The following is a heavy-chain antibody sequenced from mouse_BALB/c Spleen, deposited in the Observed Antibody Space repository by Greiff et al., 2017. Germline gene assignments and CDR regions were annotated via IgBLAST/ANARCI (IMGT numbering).Heavy chain of an antibody. Sequence: EVQLQESGGGLVKPGGSLKLSCAASGFAFSSYDMSWVRQTPEKRLEWVAYISSGGGSTYYPDTVKGRFTISRDNAKNTLYLQMSSLKSEDTAMYYCARRGYAMDYWGQGTSVTVSS. J-gene: IGHJ4*01. CDR1: GFAFSSYD. V-gene: IGHV5-12-1*01. CDR2: ISSGGGST. CDR3: ARRGYAMDY.